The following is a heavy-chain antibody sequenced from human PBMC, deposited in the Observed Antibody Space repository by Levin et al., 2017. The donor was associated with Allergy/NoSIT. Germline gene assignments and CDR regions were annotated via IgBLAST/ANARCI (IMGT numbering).Heavy chain of an antibody. Sequence: SGPTLVKPTQTLTLTCTFSGFSLSTSGMCVSWIRQPPGKALEWLARIDWDDDKYYSTSLKTRLTISKDTSKTQVVLTMTNMDPVDTATYYCARIRLIMITFGGVIDHYYYGMVVWGQGTTVTVSS. CDR2: IDWDDDK. D-gene: IGHD3-16*02. CDR3: ARIRLIMITFGGVIDHYYYGMVV. CDR1: GFSLSTSGMC. J-gene: IGHJ6*02. V-gene: IGHV2-70*11.